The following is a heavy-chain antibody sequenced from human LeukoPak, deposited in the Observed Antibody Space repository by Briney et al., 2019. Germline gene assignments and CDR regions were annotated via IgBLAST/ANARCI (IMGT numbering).Heavy chain of an antibody. D-gene: IGHD6-19*01. Sequence: SVKVSCKASGGTFSRHTISWVRQSPGQGLEWVGGITPMFGTSNYAQKFRGRVTITADESTSTAYVELSSLRSEDTAVYYCARHRGWYYFDYWGQGTLVTVSS. CDR3: ARHRGWYYFDY. J-gene: IGHJ4*02. V-gene: IGHV1-69*01. CDR2: ITPMFGTS. CDR1: GGTFSRHT.